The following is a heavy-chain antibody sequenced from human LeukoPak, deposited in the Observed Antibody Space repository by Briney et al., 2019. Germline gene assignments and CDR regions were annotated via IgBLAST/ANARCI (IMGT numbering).Heavy chain of an antibody. Sequence: GGSLRLSCAASGFTLSRYEMHWVRQAPGKGLEWVSSISSSSIYTYYADSVKGRFTISRDNAKKSLYLQMNSLRAEDTAVYYCARDPTQGTASEYWGQGTLVTASS. CDR1: GFTLSRYE. CDR3: ARDPTQGTASEY. D-gene: IGHD3-10*01. V-gene: IGHV3-21*01. J-gene: IGHJ4*02. CDR2: ISSSSIYT.